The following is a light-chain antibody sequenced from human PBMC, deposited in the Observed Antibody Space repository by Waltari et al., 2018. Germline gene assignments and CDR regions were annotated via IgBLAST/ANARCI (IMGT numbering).Light chain of an antibody. CDR2: QDS. V-gene: IGLV3-1*01. J-gene: IGLJ2*01. CDR1: KLGDKY. Sequence: SYELTQPPSVSVSPGQTASITCSGDKLGDKYACWYQQKPGQSPVLVIYQDSKRPSGIPERFSGSSSGNTATLTFSGTQAMDEADYYCQAWDSSTAGVFGGGTKLTVL. CDR3: QAWDSSTAGV.